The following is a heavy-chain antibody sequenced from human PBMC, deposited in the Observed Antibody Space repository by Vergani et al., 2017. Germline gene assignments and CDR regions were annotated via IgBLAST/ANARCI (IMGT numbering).Heavy chain of an antibody. CDR3: ATGAGPFDI. D-gene: IGHD7-27*01. J-gene: IGHJ4*02. V-gene: IGHV4-4*07. CDR2: LCPSGST. Sequence: QVQMQESGPGLVKTSETLSLTCSASGAPISYWCWSWLRQPAGKGLEWIGRLCPSGSTNYKPSLKSRVTMSIDTSKNQFSLKLTSVTAADTAVYYCATGAGPFDICGQGTLVTVSS. CDR1: GAPISYWC.